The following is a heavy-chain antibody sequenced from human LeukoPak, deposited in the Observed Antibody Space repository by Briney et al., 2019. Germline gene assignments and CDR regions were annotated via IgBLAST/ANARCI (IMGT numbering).Heavy chain of an antibody. V-gene: IGHV3-48*03. CDR1: GFTFSSYE. J-gene: IGHJ4*02. Sequence: GGSLRRSCAASGFTFSSYERNWVRQAPGKGLEWVSYISSSGSTIYYADSVKGRFTISRDNSKNTLYLQMNSLRGEDTAVYYCAKDQGSGAFDYWGQGTLVTVSS. D-gene: IGHD6-19*01. CDR2: ISSSGSTI. CDR3: AKDQGSGAFDY.